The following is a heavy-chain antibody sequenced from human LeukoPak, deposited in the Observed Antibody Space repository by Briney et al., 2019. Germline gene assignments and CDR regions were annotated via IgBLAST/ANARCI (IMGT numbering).Heavy chain of an antibody. V-gene: IGHV1-46*01. D-gene: IGHD4-23*01. J-gene: IGHJ4*02. Sequence: ASVKVSCKASGYTFTSHYMHWVRQAPGQGLEWMGLINPSGSSTLYAQKFQGRLTMTRDMSTTTDYMELSSLRSEDTAVYYCAKNILLGLRWDGFDYWGQGTLVTVSS. CDR2: INPSGSST. CDR1: GYTFTSHY. CDR3: AKNILLGLRWDGFDY.